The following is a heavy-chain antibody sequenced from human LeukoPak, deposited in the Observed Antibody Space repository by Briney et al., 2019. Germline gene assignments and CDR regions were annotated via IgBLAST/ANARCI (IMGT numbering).Heavy chain of an antibody. Sequence: GGSLRLSCAASGFTFSSYWMSWVRQAPGKWLEWVANIKQDGSEKYYVDSVKGRFTISRDNAKNSLYLQMNSLRADDTAVYYCASGPSKSDYWGQGTLVTVSS. J-gene: IGHJ4*02. CDR1: GFTFSSYW. D-gene: IGHD3/OR15-3a*01. CDR3: ASGPSKSDY. V-gene: IGHV3-7*03. CDR2: IKQDGSEK.